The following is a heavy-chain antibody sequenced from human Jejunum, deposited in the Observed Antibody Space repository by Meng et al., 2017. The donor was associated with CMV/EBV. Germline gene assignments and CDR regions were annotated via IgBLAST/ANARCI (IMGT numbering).Heavy chain of an antibody. CDR1: GDSMDTRTYY. CDR3: ARSYYDTVGYYFAH. D-gene: IGHD3-22*01. CDR2: IFYTGST. V-gene: IGHV4-39*02. Sequence: QVQLQESGPGLVTPSETLSLTCTVSGDSMDTRTYYWAWILQSPGKGLEWIGNIFYTGSTYLNPSLQSRLRLSIDTSKNHFSLNLTSVTAADTAVYFCARSYYDTVGYYFAHWGPGTLVTVSS. J-gene: IGHJ4*02.